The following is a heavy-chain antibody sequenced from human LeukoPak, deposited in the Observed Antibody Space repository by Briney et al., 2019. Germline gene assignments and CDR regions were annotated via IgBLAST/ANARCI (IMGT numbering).Heavy chain of an antibody. CDR2: IIPIFGTA. D-gene: IGHD6-6*01. V-gene: IGHV1-69*05. CDR3: ARDLAARGGGWFDP. J-gene: IGHJ5*02. Sequence: SVKVSCKASGGTFSSYAISWVRQAPGQGLEWMGRIIPIFGTANYAQKFQGRVTITTDESTSTAYMELSSLRSEDTAVHYCARDLAARGGGWFDPWGQGTLVTVSS. CDR1: GGTFSSYA.